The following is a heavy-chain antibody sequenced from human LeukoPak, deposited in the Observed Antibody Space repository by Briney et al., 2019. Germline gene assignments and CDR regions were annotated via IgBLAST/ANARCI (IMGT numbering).Heavy chain of an antibody. D-gene: IGHD2-2*01. V-gene: IGHV3-30*02. CDR1: GFTFSSYG. CDR2: IRDDGSNK. Sequence: GGSLRLSCAASGFTFSSYGMHWIRQAPGKGLEWVTFIRDDGSNKYYADSVKGRFTISRDNSKNTLYLQMNSLRAEDTAVYCCARGLGYQLPDEDAFDIWGQGTMVTVSS. CDR3: ARGLGYQLPDEDAFDI. J-gene: IGHJ3*02.